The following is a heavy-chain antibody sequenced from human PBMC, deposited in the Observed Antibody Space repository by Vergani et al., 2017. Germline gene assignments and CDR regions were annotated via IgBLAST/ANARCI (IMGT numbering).Heavy chain of an antibody. CDR2: IRYDGSNK. CDR1: GFTFSSYG. V-gene: IGHV3-30*02. J-gene: IGHJ4*02. CDR3: ARGNSLGSY. D-gene: IGHD1-7*01. Sequence: QVQLVESGGGVVQPGGSLRLSCAASGFTFSSYGMHWVRQAPGKGLEWVAFIRYDGSNKYYADSVKGRFTISRDNSKNTLYLQMNSLRAEDTAVYYCARGNSLGSYWGQGTLVTVSS.